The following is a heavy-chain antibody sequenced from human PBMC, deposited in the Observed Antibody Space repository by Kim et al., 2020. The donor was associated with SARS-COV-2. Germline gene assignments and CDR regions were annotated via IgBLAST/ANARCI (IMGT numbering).Heavy chain of an antibody. CDR2: T. CDR3: ARVFYDSSGGD. Sequence: TNSHPSLKRRVTISVDTSKNQFSLKLSSVTAADTAVYYCARVFYDSSGGDWGQGTLVTVSS. D-gene: IGHD3-22*01. V-gene: IGHV4-34*01. J-gene: IGHJ4*02.